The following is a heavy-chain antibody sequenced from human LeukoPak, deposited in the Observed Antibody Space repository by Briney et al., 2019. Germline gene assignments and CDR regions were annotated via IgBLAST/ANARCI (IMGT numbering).Heavy chain of an antibody. V-gene: IGHV1-2*02. Sequence: GAPVKVSCKASGYTFTHYYIHGVRQAPGQGREWRGWINTKSGGTRYAQNFQGRVTMTRDTSISTAYMELSRLRSDETAVFYCARVLCCDVGTTFLFDYWGQGTLVTASS. CDR1: GYTFTHYY. CDR3: ARVLCCDVGTTFLFDY. J-gene: IGHJ4*02. CDR2: INTKSGGT. D-gene: IGHD1-1*01.